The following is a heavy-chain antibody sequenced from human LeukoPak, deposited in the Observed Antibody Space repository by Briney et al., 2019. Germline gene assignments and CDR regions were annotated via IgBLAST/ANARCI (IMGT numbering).Heavy chain of an antibody. Sequence: SETLSLTCTVSGDFLSSGDYYWGWIRQSPGKGLTWIGSIYYSGSTLYNASFESRVTMSVDTSKNQFSLKLRSVTAADTAVYYCARKNITMIKGTLFGYWGQGILVTVSS. J-gene: IGHJ4*02. CDR1: GDFLSSGDYY. CDR2: IYYSGST. CDR3: ARKNITMIKGTLFGY. V-gene: IGHV4-39*01. D-gene: IGHD3-22*01.